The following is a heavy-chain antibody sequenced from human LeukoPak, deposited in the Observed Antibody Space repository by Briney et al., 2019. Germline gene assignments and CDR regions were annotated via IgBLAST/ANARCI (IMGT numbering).Heavy chain of an antibody. Sequence: SETLSLTCTVSGGSISSSSYYWGWIRQPPGKGLEWIGSIYYSGSTYYNPSLKSRVTILADTSKSQFSLKLNSVTAADTAVYFCATRRGFELFFGLWGQGTRVTVSS. J-gene: IGHJ4*02. D-gene: IGHD3-10*01. CDR3: ATRRGFELFFGL. CDR1: GGSISSSSYY. V-gene: IGHV4-39*07. CDR2: IYYSGST.